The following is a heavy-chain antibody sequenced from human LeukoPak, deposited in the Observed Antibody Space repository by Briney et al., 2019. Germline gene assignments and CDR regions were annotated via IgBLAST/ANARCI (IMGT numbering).Heavy chain of an antibody. D-gene: IGHD5-18*01. CDR2: IYTSGST. J-gene: IGHJ5*02. Sequence: SETLSLTCTVSGGSISSSYWCWIRQPAGKGLEWIGRIYTSGSTNYNPSLKSRVTMSVDTSKNQFSLKLSSVTAADTAVYYCAGGGGYSYGYGVHPFDPWGQGTLVTVSS. CDR3: AGGGGYSYGYGVHPFDP. V-gene: IGHV4-4*07. CDR1: GGSISSSY.